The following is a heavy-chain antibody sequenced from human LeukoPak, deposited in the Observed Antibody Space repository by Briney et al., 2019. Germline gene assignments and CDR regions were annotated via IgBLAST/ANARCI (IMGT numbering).Heavy chain of an antibody. Sequence: GGSLRLSCAASGFTFSYVWMSWVRQAPGKGLEWVGRIISKTDGGTTDYAAPVKGRFTISRDDSKNTLDLQMNSLKTEDTAVYYCARVQGYCGGDCYPFDYWGQATLVTVSS. V-gene: IGHV3-15*01. J-gene: IGHJ4*02. CDR3: ARVQGYCGGDCYPFDY. CDR2: IISKTDGGTT. D-gene: IGHD2-21*02. CDR1: GFTFSYVW.